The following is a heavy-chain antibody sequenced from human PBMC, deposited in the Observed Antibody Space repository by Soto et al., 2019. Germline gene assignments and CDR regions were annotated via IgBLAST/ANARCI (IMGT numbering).Heavy chain of an antibody. V-gene: IGHV4-34*01. J-gene: IGHJ5*02. Sequence: SESLYLTCAVYGGAVNGYYWNWLSRQPGKGLGWMGAINHTGGTHYNPSLKSRGTMSVDTSKNPFSLRLSSVTAADTAIYYCATRITVFGLLIPPFDPWGQGTQVTVS. CDR2: INHTGGT. CDR3: ATRITVFGLLIPPFDP. CDR1: GGAVNGYY. D-gene: IGHD3-3*01.